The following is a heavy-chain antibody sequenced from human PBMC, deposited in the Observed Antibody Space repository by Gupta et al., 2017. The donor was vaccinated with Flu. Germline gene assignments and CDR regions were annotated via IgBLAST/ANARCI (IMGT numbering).Heavy chain of an antibody. CDR1: GGSISSYY. CDR3: ASQKRHSWYYDSSGAYFDY. J-gene: IGHJ4*02. V-gene: IGHV4-4*07. CDR2: IYTNGST. Sequence: QVQLQESGPGLVKPSETLSLTCTVSGGSISSYYWSWIRQPAGKGLEWIGRIYTNGSTNYNPSLKSRVTMSVDTSKNQFSLKLSSVTAADTAVYYCASQKRHSWYYDSSGAYFDYWGQGTLVTVSS. D-gene: IGHD3-22*01.